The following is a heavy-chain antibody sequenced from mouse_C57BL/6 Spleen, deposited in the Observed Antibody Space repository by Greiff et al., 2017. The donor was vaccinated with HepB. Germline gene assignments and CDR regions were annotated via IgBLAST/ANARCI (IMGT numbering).Heavy chain of an antibody. J-gene: IGHJ2*01. V-gene: IGHV1-54*01. D-gene: IGHD1-1*01. Sequence: QVQLQQSGAELVRPGTSVKVSCKASGYAFTNYLIEWVKQRPGQGLEWIGVINPGSGGTNYNEKFKGKATLTADKSSSTAYMQLSSLTSEDSAVYFCARGLLLLRYFDYWGQGTTLTVSS. CDR3: ARGLLLLRYFDY. CDR2: INPGSGGT. CDR1: GYAFTNYL.